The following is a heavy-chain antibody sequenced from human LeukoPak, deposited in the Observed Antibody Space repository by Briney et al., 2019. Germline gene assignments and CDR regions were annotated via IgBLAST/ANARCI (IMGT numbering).Heavy chain of an antibody. Sequence: GESLKISCKGTEYSFTTYWIGWVRQMPGKGLEWGGIIFPEDSETRYSPSSQGQVTISVDKSISTAFLQWSSLKASDTAMYYCARGSVSYYDDYFYGMDVWGQGTTVTVSS. CDR1: EYSFTTYW. V-gene: IGHV5-51*01. CDR2: IFPEDSET. D-gene: IGHD3-10*01. J-gene: IGHJ6*02. CDR3: ARGSVSYYDDYFYGMDV.